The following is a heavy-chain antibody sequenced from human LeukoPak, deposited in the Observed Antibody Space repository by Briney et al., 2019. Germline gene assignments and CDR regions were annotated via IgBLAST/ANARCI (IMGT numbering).Heavy chain of an antibody. Sequence: SETLSLTCTVSGGSISSYYWSWIRQPPGKGLEWIGYIYYSGSTNYNPSLKSRVTISVDSSKNQFSLKLSSVTAADTAVYYCARTTEGGYTSDYFYYYYMDVWGKGTTVTISS. D-gene: IGHD5-18*01. CDR1: GGSISSYY. CDR2: IYYSGST. J-gene: IGHJ6*03. V-gene: IGHV4-59*01. CDR3: ARTTEGGYTSDYFYYYYMDV.